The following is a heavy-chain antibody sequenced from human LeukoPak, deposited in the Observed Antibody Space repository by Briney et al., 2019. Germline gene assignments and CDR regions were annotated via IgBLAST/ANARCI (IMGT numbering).Heavy chain of an antibody. V-gene: IGHV3-11*01. CDR1: GLTFSDSF. Sequence: PGGSLRLSCSVSGLTFSDSFMSWIRQAPGKGLEWVAYIDPTGSTIYYADSVKGRFTISRDNAKNTLYLQMNSLRAEDTAVYYCARVKGSYSFDYWGQGTLVTVTS. CDR3: ARVKGSYSFDY. J-gene: IGHJ4*02. D-gene: IGHD3-10*01. CDR2: IDPTGSTI.